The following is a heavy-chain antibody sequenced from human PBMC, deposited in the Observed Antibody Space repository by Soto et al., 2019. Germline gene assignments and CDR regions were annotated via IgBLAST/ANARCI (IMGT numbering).Heavy chain of an antibody. D-gene: IGHD3-22*01. CDR2: LYYGRSA. V-gene: IGHV4-59*01. CDR3: ALRSMAVVPEY. Sequence: QVQLQESGPGLVKPSETLSLTCAVSGDSISSYYCMWIRQPPGKGLESVGYLYYGRSANYNPSLTSRVTLSVDTSTNQCSLTLSSMTAADTAVYYCALRSMAVVPEYWGQGTLVTVSS. J-gene: IGHJ4*02. CDR1: GDSISSYY.